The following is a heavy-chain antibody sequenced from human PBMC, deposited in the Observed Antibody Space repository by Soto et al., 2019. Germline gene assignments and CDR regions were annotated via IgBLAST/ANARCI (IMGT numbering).Heavy chain of an antibody. CDR3: LRGRYAGSF. V-gene: IGHV3-11*05. D-gene: IGHD3-16*01. J-gene: IGHJ4*02. CDR1: GFIFTDYY. CDR2: ISSSSGHT. Sequence: QVQLVESGGGLVKPGGSLRLSCVASGFIFTDYYMSWIRQAPGKGLEWVSYISSSSGHTKYADSVKGRFTISRDNAKNSQYLQMNSLRVEDAAVDYCLRGRYAGSFWVEGTLVVVST.